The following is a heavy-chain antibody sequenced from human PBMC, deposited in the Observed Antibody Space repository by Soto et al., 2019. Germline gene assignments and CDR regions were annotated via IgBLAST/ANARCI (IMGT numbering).Heavy chain of an antibody. CDR3: ARWESSGWHLRYYYYGMDV. CDR2: ISSSSSTI. J-gene: IGHJ6*02. V-gene: IGHV3-48*02. CDR1: GFTFSSYS. Sequence: EVQLVESGGGLVQPGGSLRLSCAASGFTFSSYSMNWVRQAPGKGLEWVSYISSSSSTIYYADSVKGRFTISRDNAKNSLYRQMNSLRDEDTAVYYFARWESSGWHLRYYYYGMDVWGQGTTVTVSS. D-gene: IGHD6-19*01.